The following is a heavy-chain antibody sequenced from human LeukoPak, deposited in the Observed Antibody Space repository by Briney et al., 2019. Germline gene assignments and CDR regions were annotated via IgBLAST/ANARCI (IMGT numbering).Heavy chain of an antibody. J-gene: IGHJ6*02. D-gene: IGHD6-13*01. Sequence: PSETLSLTCTVSGGSISSYYWSWIRQPPGKGLEWIGYIYYSGSTNYNPSLKSRVTISVDTSKNQFSLKLSSVTAADTAVYYCARRAERKIAAAGYYYYYYGMDVWGQGTTVTVSS. CDR1: GGSISSYY. CDR3: ARRAERKIAAAGYYYYYYGMDV. CDR2: IYYSGST. V-gene: IGHV4-59*08.